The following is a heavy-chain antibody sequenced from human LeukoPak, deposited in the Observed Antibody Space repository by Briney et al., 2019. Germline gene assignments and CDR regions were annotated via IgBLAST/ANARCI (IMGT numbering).Heavy chain of an antibody. CDR2: IHYRGST. CDR3: ASGDPGGPNDY. V-gene: IGHV4-59*01. D-gene: IGHD1-14*01. CDR1: GGSMSSYY. J-gene: IGHJ4*02. Sequence: AGTLSLTCTVSGGSMSSYYWTWIRQPPGKGLEWIGYIHYRGSTIYNPSLKSRVTISVDTSKNQFSLRLSSVTAADTAVYYCASGDPGGPNDYWGQGTLVTVSS.